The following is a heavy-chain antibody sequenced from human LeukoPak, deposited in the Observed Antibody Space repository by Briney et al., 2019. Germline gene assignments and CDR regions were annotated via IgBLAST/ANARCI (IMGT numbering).Heavy chain of an antibody. D-gene: IGHD3-22*01. CDR2: IKTDGSST. Sequence: GGSLRLSCTASGFAFSNFWMHWVRQAPGKGLVWVSRIKTDGSSTNYVDSVKGRFTISRDNAKNTLYLQMNSLRAEDTAVYYCARGPKYYYDSSGSAEYFQHWGQGTLVTVSS. V-gene: IGHV3-74*01. J-gene: IGHJ1*01. CDR1: GFAFSNFW. CDR3: ARGPKYYYDSSGSAEYFQH.